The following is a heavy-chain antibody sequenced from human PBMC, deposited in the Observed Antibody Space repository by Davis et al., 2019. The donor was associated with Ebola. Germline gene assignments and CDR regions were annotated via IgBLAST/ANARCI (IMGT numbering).Heavy chain of an antibody. CDR1: GYTFTSYG. Sequence: ASVKVSCKASGYTFTSYGISWVRQAPGQGLEWMGWISAYNGNTNYAQKLQGRVTMTTDTSTSTAYMELSSLRSEDTAVYYCARGHGSGWFNWYFDLWGRGTLVTVSS. J-gene: IGHJ2*01. V-gene: IGHV1-18*01. D-gene: IGHD6-19*01. CDR3: ARGHGSGWFNWYFDL. CDR2: ISAYNGNT.